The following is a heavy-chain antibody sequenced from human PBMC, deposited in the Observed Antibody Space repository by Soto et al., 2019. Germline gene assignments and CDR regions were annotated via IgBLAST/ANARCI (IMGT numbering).Heavy chain of an antibody. Sequence: GGSLRLSCSASGFTFSNYAMSWVRQSPGKGLEWVSGVSSTGTSPYYAGSVQGRFTISRDNSKNMFYLQMKSLRAEDTAIYYCAKDRPSGGYYYVEPFDVWGQGRIVTV. CDR3: AKDRPSGGYYYVEPFDV. J-gene: IGHJ3*01. CDR2: VSSTGTSP. D-gene: IGHD3-22*01. CDR1: GFTFSNYA. V-gene: IGHV3-23*01.